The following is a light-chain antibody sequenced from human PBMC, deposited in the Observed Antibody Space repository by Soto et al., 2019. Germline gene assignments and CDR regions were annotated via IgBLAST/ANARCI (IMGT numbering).Light chain of an antibody. CDR2: DVS. V-gene: IGLV2-14*01. CDR3: TSYTTSSTLV. J-gene: IGLJ1*01. Sequence: QSALTQRASVSGSPGQSITISCTGTSSDVGGYNYVSWYQQYPGKAPKLMIYDVSNRPSGVSNRFSGSKSGNTASLTISGLQAEDDADYYCTSYTTSSTLVFGTGTKVTVL. CDR1: SSDVGGYNY.